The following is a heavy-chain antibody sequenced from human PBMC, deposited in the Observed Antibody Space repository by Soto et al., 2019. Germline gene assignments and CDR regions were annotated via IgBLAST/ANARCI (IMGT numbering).Heavy chain of an antibody. J-gene: IGHJ4*02. V-gene: IGHV4-31*03. CDR3: ARTRHYCSSTSCYRAIDY. CDR2: IYYSGST. Sequence: QVQLQESGPGLVKPSQTLSLTCTVSGGSISSGGYYWSWIRQHPGKGLEWIGYIYYSGSTYCNPTLNSRVTISVDTSKNQFSLKLSSVTAADTAVYYCARTRHYCSSTSCYRAIDYWGQGTLVTVSS. CDR1: GGSISSGGYY. D-gene: IGHD2-2*01.